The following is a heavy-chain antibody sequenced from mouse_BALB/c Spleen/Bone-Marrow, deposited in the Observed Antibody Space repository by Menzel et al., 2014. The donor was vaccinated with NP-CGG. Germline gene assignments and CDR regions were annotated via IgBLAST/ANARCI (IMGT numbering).Heavy chain of an antibody. CDR2: ISSDGGST. D-gene: IGHD1-1*01. J-gene: IGHJ3*01. V-gene: IGHV5-2*01. CDR1: EYEFPSHD. Sequence: EVMLVESGGGLVQPGESLKLSCESNEYEFPSHDMSWVRKTPEKRLELVAAISSDGGSTYYPDTMERRFIISRDNSKKTLYLQMSSLRSEDTAFYYCARHGDYYGSSLFAYWGQGTLVTVSA. CDR3: ARHGDYYGSSLFAY.